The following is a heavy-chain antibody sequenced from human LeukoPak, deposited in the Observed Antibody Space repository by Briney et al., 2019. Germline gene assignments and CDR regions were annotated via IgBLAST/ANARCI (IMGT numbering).Heavy chain of an antibody. D-gene: IGHD3-16*01. V-gene: IGHV4-31*03. J-gene: IGHJ4*02. CDR3: ARRRGSYFDY. CDR2: IYYSGST. CDR1: GGSISSGGYY. Sequence: SETLPLTCTVSGGSISSGGYYWSWIRQHPGKGLEWIGYIYYSGSTYYNPSLKSRVTISVDTSKNQFSLKLSSVTAADTAVYYCARRRGSYFDYWGQGTLVTVSS.